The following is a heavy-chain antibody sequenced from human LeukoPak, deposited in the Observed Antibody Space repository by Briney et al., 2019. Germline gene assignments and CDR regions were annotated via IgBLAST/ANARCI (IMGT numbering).Heavy chain of an antibody. CDR1: GFTFDDYG. CDR3: VRDYYDSSGYLFDY. J-gene: IGHJ4*02. D-gene: IGHD3-22*01. CDR2: INWNGGST. V-gene: IGHV3-20*04. Sequence: GGSLRLSCAASGFTFDDYGMSWVRQAPGKGLEWVSGINWNGGSTGYADSVKGRFTISRDNAKNSLYLQMNSLRAEDTALYYCVRDYYDSSGYLFDYWGQGTLVTVSS.